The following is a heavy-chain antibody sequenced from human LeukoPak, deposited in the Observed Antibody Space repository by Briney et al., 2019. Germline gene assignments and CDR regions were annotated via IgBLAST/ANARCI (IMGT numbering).Heavy chain of an antibody. D-gene: IGHD3-10*01. Sequence: AGRSLRLSCAASGLTFSNAWMSCVRQAPGDGREWVGRIKRKTDGGTTDYTAPVNGRFSISRDDSLNTLYLQMNTLKAEDTAVYYCATYNYGSFFYGTIRYGGQGTLVTVSS. V-gene: IGHV3-15*01. CDR3: ATYNYGSFFYGTIRY. CDR1: GLTFSNAW. J-gene: IGHJ4*02. CDR2: IKRKTDGGTT.